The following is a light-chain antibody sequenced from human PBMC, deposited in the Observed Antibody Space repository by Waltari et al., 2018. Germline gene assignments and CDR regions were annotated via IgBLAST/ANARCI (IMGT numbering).Light chain of an antibody. J-gene: IGLJ1*01. CDR2: DVT. Sequence: QSALTQPASVSGSPGQSITIFCTGTSSDVGGYNLVSWYQQYPGNAPKLLIYDVTQRPSGVSDRFSGFKSGNTASLTISGLQTEDEADYYCNSYTSSTTLGVFGTGTKVTVL. V-gene: IGLV2-14*03. CDR1: SSDVGGYNL. CDR3: NSYTSSTTLGV.